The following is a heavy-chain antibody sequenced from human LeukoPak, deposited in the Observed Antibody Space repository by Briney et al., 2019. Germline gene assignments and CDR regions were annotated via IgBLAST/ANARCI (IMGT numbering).Heavy chain of an antibody. CDR2: IRSKAYGRTS. D-gene: IGHD4-17*01. J-gene: IGHJ4*02. Sequence: PGGSLRLSCTASGFTFGDYAMSWVRQAPGKGLEWVGFIRSKAYGRTSEYAASVRGRFTIARDESGSIAYLQMNSLKTEDTAVYDCTRGTEPTYGHFVYWGQGTLVTVSS. V-gene: IGHV3-49*04. CDR3: TRGTEPTYGHFVY. CDR1: GFTFGDYA.